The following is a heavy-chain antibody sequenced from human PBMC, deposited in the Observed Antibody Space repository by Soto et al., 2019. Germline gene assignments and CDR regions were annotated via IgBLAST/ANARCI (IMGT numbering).Heavy chain of an antibody. CDR3: ARDLGYYDFWSGPNYYYYGMDV. Sequence: SETLSLTCGVSGGAISSSNCWSGGRQPPGKGLEWVGEIYHSGSTNYNPSLKSRVTISVDKSKNQFSLKLSSVTAADTAVYYCARDLGYYDFWSGPNYYYYGMDVWGQGTTVTVSS. V-gene: IGHV4-4*02. D-gene: IGHD3-3*01. CDR1: GGAISSSNC. CDR2: IYHSGST. J-gene: IGHJ6*02.